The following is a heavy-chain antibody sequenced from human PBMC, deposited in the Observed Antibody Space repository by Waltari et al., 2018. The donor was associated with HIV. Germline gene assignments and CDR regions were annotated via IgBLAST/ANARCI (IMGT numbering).Heavy chain of an antibody. CDR3: ARGRGSCSGGSCYVYVN. CDR1: GYSFTNYW. CDR2: IHPGDADT. V-gene: IGHV5-51*01. D-gene: IGHD2-15*01. J-gene: IGHJ4*02. Sequence: EVQLVQSGAEVKKPGESLKISCKGSGYSFTNYWIVWVRQMPGKGLECVGSIHPGDADTRYSPSCQGKVTIAAYKSISTAYLQWISLKASDTAMYYCARGRGSCSGGSCYVYVNWGQGTLVTVSS.